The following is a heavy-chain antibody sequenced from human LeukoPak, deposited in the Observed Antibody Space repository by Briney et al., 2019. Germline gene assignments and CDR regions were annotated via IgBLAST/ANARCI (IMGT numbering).Heavy chain of an antibody. J-gene: IGHJ4*02. CDR3: ARDGRYCSSTSCYFGY. CDR2: ISSSSSNI. Sequence: GGSLRLSCAASGFTFSSYSMNWVRQAPGKGLEWVSYISSSSSNIYYADSVKGRFTISRDNAKNSLYLQMNSLRAEDTAVYYCARDGRYCSSTSCYFGYWGQGTLVTVSS. V-gene: IGHV3-48*04. CDR1: GFTFSSYS. D-gene: IGHD2-2*01.